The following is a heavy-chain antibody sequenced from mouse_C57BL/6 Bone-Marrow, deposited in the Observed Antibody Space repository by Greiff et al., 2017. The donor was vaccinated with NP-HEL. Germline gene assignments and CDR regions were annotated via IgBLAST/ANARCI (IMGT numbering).Heavy chain of an antibody. CDR1: GYTFTSYW. V-gene: IGHV1-69*01. CDR2: IDPSDSYT. Sequence: QVQLQQPGAELVMPGASVKLSCKASGYTFTSYWMHWVKQRPGQGLEWIGEIDPSDSYTNYNQKFKGKSTLTVDKSSSTAYMQLSSLTSEDSAVYYCARLRLAMDYWGQGTSVTVSS. J-gene: IGHJ4*01. CDR3: ARLRLAMDY. D-gene: IGHD2-4*01.